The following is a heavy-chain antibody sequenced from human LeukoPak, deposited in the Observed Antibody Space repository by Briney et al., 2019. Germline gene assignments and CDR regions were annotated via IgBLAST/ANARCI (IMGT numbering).Heavy chain of an antibody. D-gene: IGHD3-22*01. V-gene: IGHV4-61*02. CDR3: TRGSIAYYYMDV. Sequence: SETLSLTCTVSGGSINSGSYYWSWIRQPAGKGLEWIGRIYTSGSTNYNPSLKSRVTISVDTSKNQFSLKLSSVTAADTAVYYCTRGSIAYYYMDVWGKGTTVTISS. J-gene: IGHJ6*03. CDR1: GGSINSGSYY. CDR2: IYTSGST.